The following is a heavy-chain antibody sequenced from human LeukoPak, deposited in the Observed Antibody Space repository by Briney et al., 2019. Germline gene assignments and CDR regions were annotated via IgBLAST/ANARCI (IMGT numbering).Heavy chain of an antibody. D-gene: IGHD3-22*01. CDR3: ARDPLATMIVVVITVENYFDY. V-gene: IGHV3-30*03. CDR2: ISYDGSNK. J-gene: IGHJ4*02. CDR1: GITFSSYS. Sequence: GGSLRLSCAASGITFSSYSMNWVRQAPGKGLEWVAVISYDGSNKYYADSVKGRFTISRDNSKNTLYLQMNSLRAEDTAVYYCARDPLATMIVVVITVENYFDYWGQGTLVTVSS.